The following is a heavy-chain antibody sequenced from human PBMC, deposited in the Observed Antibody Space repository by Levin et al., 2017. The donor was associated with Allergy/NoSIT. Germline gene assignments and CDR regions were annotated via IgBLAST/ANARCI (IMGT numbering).Heavy chain of an antibody. CDR2: IYYSGST. V-gene: IGHV4-39*07. Sequence: PSETLSLTCTVSGGSISSSSYYWGWIRQPPGKGLEWIGSIYYSGSTYYNPSLKSRVTISVDTSKNQFSLKLSSVTAADTAVYYCARDPGYCSGGSCYPSYFDYWGQGTLVTVSS. D-gene: IGHD2-15*01. CDR3: ARDPGYCSGGSCYPSYFDY. CDR1: GGSISSSSYY. J-gene: IGHJ4*02.